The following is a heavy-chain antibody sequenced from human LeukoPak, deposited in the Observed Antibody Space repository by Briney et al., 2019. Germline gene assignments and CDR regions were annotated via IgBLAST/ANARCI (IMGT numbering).Heavy chain of an antibody. Sequence: SSETLSLTCAVSGGSFSGYYWSWVRQPPGKGPEWIGEINQSGSTNYNPSLKSRVTISIDTSKSQFSLKMTSVTAADTAVYYCASSWMSYYYYMDVWGKGTTVTVSS. V-gene: IGHV4-34*01. J-gene: IGHJ6*03. CDR1: GGSFSGYY. CDR2: INQSGST. D-gene: IGHD5-12*01. CDR3: ASSWMSYYYYMDV.